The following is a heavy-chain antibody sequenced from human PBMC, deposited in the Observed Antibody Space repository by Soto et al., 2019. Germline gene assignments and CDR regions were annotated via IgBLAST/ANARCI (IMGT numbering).Heavy chain of an antibody. D-gene: IGHD3-9*01. Sequence: VQLLESGGGVVQPGRSLRLSCAASGFTFSSYGMHWVRQAPGKGLEWVAVIWYDGSNKYYADSVKGRFTISRDNSKNTLYLQMNSLRAEDTAVYYCARNRDYYDILTGYFKRAGYYYGMDVWGQGTTVTVSS. CDR2: IWYDGSNK. V-gene: IGHV3-33*01. J-gene: IGHJ6*02. CDR3: ARNRDYYDILTGYFKRAGYYYGMDV. CDR1: GFTFSSYG.